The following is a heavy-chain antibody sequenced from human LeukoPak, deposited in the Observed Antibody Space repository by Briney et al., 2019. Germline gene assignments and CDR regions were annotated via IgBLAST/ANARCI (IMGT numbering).Heavy chain of an antibody. Sequence: SETLSLTCTVSGGSISSSSYYWGWIRQPPGKGLEWIGRIYYSGSTYYNPSLKSRVTISVDTSKNQFSLKLSSVTAADTAVYYCARTGLFDYVWGSYQPFDYWGQGTLVTVSS. CDR1: GGSISSSSYY. V-gene: IGHV4-39*01. D-gene: IGHD3-16*02. CDR3: ARTGLFDYVWGSYQPFDY. CDR2: IYYSGST. J-gene: IGHJ4*02.